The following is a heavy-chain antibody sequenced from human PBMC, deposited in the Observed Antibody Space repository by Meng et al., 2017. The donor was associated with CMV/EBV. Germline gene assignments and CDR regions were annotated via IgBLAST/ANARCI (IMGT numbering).Heavy chain of an antibody. CDR1: GYAFTSYG. Sequence: ASVKVSCKASGYAFTSYGISWVRQAPGQGLEWMGWISAYNGNTNYAQKLQGRVTMTTDTSTSTAYMELRSLRSDDTAVYYCARESLWFGEPRAFDIWGQGTMVTVSS. J-gene: IGHJ3*02. CDR2: ISAYNGNT. D-gene: IGHD3-10*01. CDR3: ARESLWFGEPRAFDI. V-gene: IGHV1-18*01.